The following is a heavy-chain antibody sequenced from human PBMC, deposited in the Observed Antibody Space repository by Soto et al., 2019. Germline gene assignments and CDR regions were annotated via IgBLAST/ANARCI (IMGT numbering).Heavy chain of an antibody. CDR2: ISYDGSNK. V-gene: IGHV3-30-3*01. J-gene: IGHJ4*02. D-gene: IGHD6-13*01. CDR3: AIDPSAAAVYIFDY. Sequence: PGGSLRLSCAASGFTFSSYAMHWVRQAPGKGLEWVAVISYDGSNKYYADSVKGRFTISRDNSKNTLYLQMNSLRAEDTAVYYCAIDPSAAAVYIFDYWGQGTLVTVSS. CDR1: GFTFSSYA.